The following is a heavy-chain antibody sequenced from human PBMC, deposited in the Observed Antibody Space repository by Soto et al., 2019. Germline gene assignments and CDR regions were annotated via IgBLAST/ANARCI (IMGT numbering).Heavy chain of an antibody. V-gene: IGHV3-23*01. J-gene: IGHJ3*02. CDR1: GFTFSSYA. Sequence: GGSLRLSCAASGFTFSSYAMSWVRQAPGKGLEWVSAIRGSGGSTYYADSVKGRFTISRDNSKNTLYLQMNSLRAEDSAVYYCATLGGDAFDIWGQGTMVTVSS. CDR2: IRGSGGST. D-gene: IGHD7-27*01. CDR3: ATLGGDAFDI.